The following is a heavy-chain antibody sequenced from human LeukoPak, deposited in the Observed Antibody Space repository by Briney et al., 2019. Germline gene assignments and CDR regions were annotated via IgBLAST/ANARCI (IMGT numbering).Heavy chain of an antibody. CDR1: GFTFSSYA. CDR2: ISGSGGST. Sequence: GGSLRLSCAASGFTFSSYAMSWVRQAPGKGLEWVSAISGSGGSTYYADSVKGRFTISRDNSKNPLYLQMNSLRPEDTAVYYCARTPAGSGNWFDPWGQGTLVTVSS. D-gene: IGHD6-13*01. V-gene: IGHV3-23*01. CDR3: ARTPAGSGNWFDP. J-gene: IGHJ5*02.